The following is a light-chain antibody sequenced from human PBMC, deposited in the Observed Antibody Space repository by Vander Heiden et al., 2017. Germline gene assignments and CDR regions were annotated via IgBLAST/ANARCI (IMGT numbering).Light chain of an antibody. CDR1: QTIGKY. CDR2: AIS. J-gene: IGKJ4*01. CDR3: QQSYSTLT. V-gene: IGKV1-39*01. Sequence: DIPMTQSPSSLSASVGDRVAITCRTSQTIGKYINWYQQKPGKAPNLLIYAISNLQSGVPSRFSGSGSGSDFTLTINGLQPEDFATYYCQQSYSTLTFGGGTKVEIK.